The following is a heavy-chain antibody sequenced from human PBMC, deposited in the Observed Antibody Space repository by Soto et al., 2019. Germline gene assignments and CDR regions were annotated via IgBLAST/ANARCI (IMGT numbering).Heavy chain of an antibody. J-gene: IGHJ6*02. CDR2: IYHSGST. V-gene: IGHV4-4*02. CDR1: GGSISSSTW. Sequence: SETLSLTCAVSGGSISSSTWWSWVREPPGKGLEWIGEIYHSGSTNYNPSLKSRVTISVDKSKNQFSLKLSSVTAADTAVYYCARASNYGSGRRGYYGMDVWGQGTTVTVSS. CDR3: ARASNYGSGRRGYYGMDV. D-gene: IGHD3-10*01.